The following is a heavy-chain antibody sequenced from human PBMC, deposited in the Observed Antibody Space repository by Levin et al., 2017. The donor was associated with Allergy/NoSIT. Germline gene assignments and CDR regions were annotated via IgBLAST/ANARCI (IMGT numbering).Heavy chain of an antibody. CDR1: GGSISSSSYY. D-gene: IGHD2-21*01. V-gene: IGHV4-39*01. CDR3: ARHGFLVVNDAFDI. Sequence: ASETLSLTCTVSGGSISSSSYYWGWIRQPPGTGLEWIGSIYYSGSTYYNPSLKSRVTISVDTSKNQFSLKLSSVTAADTAVYYCARHGFLVVNDAFDIWGQGTMVTVSS. CDR2: IYYSGST. J-gene: IGHJ3*02.